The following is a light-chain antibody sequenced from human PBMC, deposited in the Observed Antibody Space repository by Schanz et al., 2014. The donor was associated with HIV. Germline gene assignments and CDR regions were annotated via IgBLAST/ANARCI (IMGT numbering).Light chain of an antibody. Sequence: QSVLTQPPSVSGAPGQRVTISCAGSSSNIGAGYDVHWYHHLPGSAPKLLISGNNNRPSGVPDRFSGSKSGTSASLAISGLQSEDEADYYCAAWDDSAVFGGGTNLTVL. J-gene: IGLJ3*02. CDR3: AAWDDSAV. V-gene: IGLV1-40*01. CDR1: SSNIGAGYD. CDR2: GNN.